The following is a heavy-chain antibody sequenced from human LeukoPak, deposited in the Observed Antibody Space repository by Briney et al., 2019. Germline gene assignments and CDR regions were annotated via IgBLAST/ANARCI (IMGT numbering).Heavy chain of an antibody. V-gene: IGHV4-59*01. D-gene: IGHD1-26*01. CDR3: ARTIKSGNYYWFDP. CDR1: GGSISSYY. J-gene: IGHJ5*02. CDR2: LYYSGST. Sequence: SETLSLTCSVSGGSISSYYWSWIRQPPGKGLEWIGYLYYSGSTNSNPSLKSRVTVSVDTSKNQFSLKATSVTAADTAVYYCARTIKSGNYYWFDPWGQGTLVTVSS.